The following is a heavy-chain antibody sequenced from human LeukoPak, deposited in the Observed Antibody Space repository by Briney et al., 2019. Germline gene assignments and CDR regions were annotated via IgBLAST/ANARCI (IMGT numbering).Heavy chain of an antibody. V-gene: IGHV1-69*04. CDR2: IIPILCIA. CDR1: GGIFSCYA. J-gene: IGHJ6*02. D-gene: IGHD1-14*01. CDR3: ARDPNQGKSYYYYYGMDV. Sequence: SVKVSCKASGGIFSCYAISWVRQAPGQGLAWMGRIIPILCIANYAQKFQGRVTITADKSTSTAYMELSSLRSEDTAVYYCARDPNQGKSYYYYYGMDVWGQGTTVTVSS.